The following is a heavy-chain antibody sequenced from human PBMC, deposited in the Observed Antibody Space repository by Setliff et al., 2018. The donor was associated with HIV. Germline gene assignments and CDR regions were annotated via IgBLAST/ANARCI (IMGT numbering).Heavy chain of an antibody. V-gene: IGHV4-34*01. CDR2: INHSGST. J-gene: IGHJ6*03. Sequence: SETLSLTCAVYGGSFSGYYWSWIRQPPGKGLEWIGEINHSGSTNYNPSLKSRVTISVDTSKNQFSLKLSSVTAADTAVYYCARAIFGIVYYYMDVWGKGTTVTVSS. CDR1: GGSFSGYY. D-gene: IGHD3-3*01. CDR3: ARAIFGIVYYYMDV.